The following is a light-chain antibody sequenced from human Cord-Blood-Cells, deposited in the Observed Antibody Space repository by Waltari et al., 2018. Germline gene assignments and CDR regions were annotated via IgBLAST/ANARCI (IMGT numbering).Light chain of an antibody. J-gene: IGLJ3*02. CDR2: ENN. CDR3: GTWDSSLSAWV. Sequence: QSAFTQPPSVSAAPGQKVTISCSGSSSNIGNNDVSWYQQLPGTAPKLLIYENNKRPSGIPDRFSGSKSGTSATLGITGLQTGDEADYYCGTWDSSLSAWVFGGGTKLTVL. CDR1: SSNIGNND. V-gene: IGLV1-51*02.